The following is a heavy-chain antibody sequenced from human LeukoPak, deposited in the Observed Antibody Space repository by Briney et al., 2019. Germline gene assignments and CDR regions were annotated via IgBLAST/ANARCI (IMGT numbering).Heavy chain of an antibody. CDR2: INHSGST. CDR1: GGSFSGYY. CDR3: ARALGYCSSTSCPPPYYFDY. J-gene: IGHJ4*02. Sequence: SETLSLTCAVYGGSFSGYYWSWIRRPPGKGLEWIGEINHSGSTNYNPSLKSRVTISVDTSKNQFSLKLSSVTAADTAVYYCARALGYCSSTSCPPPYYFDYWGQGTLVTVSS. D-gene: IGHD2-2*01. V-gene: IGHV4-34*01.